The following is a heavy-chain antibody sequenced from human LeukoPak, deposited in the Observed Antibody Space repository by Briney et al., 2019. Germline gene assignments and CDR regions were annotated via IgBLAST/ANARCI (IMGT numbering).Heavy chain of an antibody. D-gene: IGHD1-1*01. CDR1: GYTFTGYY. CDR2: INPNSGGT. V-gene: IGHV1-2*02. Sequence: GASVKVSCKASGYTFTGYYMHWVRQAPGQGLEWMGWINPNSGGTNYAQKFQGRVTLTRDTSISTAYMELSRLRSDDTAVYYCAGEAGGLERRRPDAFDIWGQGRMVTVSS. CDR3: AGEAGGLERRRPDAFDI. J-gene: IGHJ3*02.